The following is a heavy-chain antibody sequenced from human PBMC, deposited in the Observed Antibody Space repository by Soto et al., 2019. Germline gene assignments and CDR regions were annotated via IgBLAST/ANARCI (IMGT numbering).Heavy chain of an antibody. Sequence: PGGSLRLSCAASGFTFSSYAMHWVRQAPGKGLEYVSAISSNGGSTYYANSVKGRFTISRDNSKNTLYLQMGSLRAEDMAVYYCARGCSGGSCYPEGTYYYNYMDVLRKGTTVTVYS. J-gene: IGHJ6*03. CDR1: GFTFSSYA. CDR2: ISSNGGST. CDR3: ARGCSGGSCYPEGTYYYNYMDV. D-gene: IGHD2-15*01. V-gene: IGHV3-64*01.